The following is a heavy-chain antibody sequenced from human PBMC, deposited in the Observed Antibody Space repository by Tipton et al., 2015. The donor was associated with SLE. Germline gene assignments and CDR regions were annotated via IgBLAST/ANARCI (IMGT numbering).Heavy chain of an antibody. CDR1: GGSISSGSYY. V-gene: IGHV4-61*09. CDR2: IYTSGST. Sequence: LSLTCTVSGGSISSGSYYWSWIRQPAGKGLEWIGYIYTSGSTNYNPSLKSRVTISVDTSKNQFSLKLSSVTAADTAVYYCARGRGYSGYLGYWGQGTLVTVSS. D-gene: IGHD5-12*01. CDR3: ARGRGYSGYLGY. J-gene: IGHJ4*02.